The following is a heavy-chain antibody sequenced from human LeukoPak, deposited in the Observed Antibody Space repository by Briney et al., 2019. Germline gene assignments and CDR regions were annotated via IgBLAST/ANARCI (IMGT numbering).Heavy chain of an antibody. CDR1: GGTFSSYA. Sequence: ASVKVSCKASGGTFSSYAISWVRQAPGQGLEWMGRIIPILGIANYAQKFQGRVTITADKSTSTAYMELSSLRSEDTAVYYCARDPYGYVWGSYRFRWFDPWGQGTLVTVSS. D-gene: IGHD3-16*02. J-gene: IGHJ5*02. CDR2: IIPILGIA. CDR3: ARDPYGYVWGSYRFRWFDP. V-gene: IGHV1-69*04.